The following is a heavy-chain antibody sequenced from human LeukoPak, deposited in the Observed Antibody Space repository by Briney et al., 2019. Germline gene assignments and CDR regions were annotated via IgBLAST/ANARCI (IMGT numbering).Heavy chain of an antibody. Sequence: PGGSLRLSCAASGFPFSSYAMSWARQAPGRALEWVSAVSGSGGTTYYTDSVKGRFTISRDNSKNTLYLQMNSLRAEDTAVYYCAKSDYYDSSGHPSSFEYWGQGTLVTVSS. CDR2: VSGSGGTT. D-gene: IGHD3-22*01. CDR3: AKSDYYDSSGHPSSFEY. V-gene: IGHV3-23*01. CDR1: GFPFSSYA. J-gene: IGHJ4*02.